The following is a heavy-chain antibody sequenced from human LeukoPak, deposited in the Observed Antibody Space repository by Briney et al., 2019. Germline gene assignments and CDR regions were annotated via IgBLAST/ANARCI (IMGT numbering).Heavy chain of an antibody. CDR2: INHSGST. D-gene: IGHD4-17*01. CDR1: GGSFSGYY. Sequence: SETLSLTCAVYGGSFSGYYWSWIRQPSGKGLEWIGEINHSGSTNYNPSLKSRVTISVDTSKNQFSLKLSSVTAADTAVYYCARAPYGDYDSAFDIWGQGAMVTVSS. V-gene: IGHV4-34*01. CDR3: ARAPYGDYDSAFDI. J-gene: IGHJ3*02.